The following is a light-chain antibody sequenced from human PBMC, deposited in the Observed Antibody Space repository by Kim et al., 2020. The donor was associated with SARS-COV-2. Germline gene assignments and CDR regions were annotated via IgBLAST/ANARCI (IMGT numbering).Light chain of an antibody. CDR2: GAS. J-gene: IGKJ1*01. Sequence: EIVLTQSPATLSVSPGERVTLSCRASQSFGGDLAWYQQKPGQAPRLLIYGASTGATGVPDRFSGRGSGTEFILTISSLQSEDFALYYCQNYNDWPPWTFGQGTKVDIK. CDR3: QNYNDWPPWT. CDR1: QSFGGD. V-gene: IGKV3-15*01.